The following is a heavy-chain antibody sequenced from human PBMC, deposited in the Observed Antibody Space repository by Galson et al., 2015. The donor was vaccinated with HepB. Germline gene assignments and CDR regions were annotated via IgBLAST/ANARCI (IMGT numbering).Heavy chain of an antibody. V-gene: IGHV3-49*04. CDR3: ARGALGFYYYGMDV. Sequence: SLRLSCAASGFTFGDYAIGWVRQAPGKGLEWVGFTRRKTFGGTPEYAASVKDRFTIARDDSESIAYLQMNGLKTDYTAVYYCARGALGFYYYGMDVWGQGTTVTVSS. CDR1: GFTFGDYA. J-gene: IGHJ6*02. CDR2: TRRKTFGGTP. D-gene: IGHD3-16*01.